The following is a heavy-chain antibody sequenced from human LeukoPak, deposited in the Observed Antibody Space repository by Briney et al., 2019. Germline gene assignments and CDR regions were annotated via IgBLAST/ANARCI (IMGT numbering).Heavy chain of an antibody. J-gene: IGHJ4*02. CDR1: GFTFGNYW. Sequence: GGSLRLSCAASGFTFGNYWMHWVRQVPGKGLVWVSRINSDGSSTSYADSVKGRFTISRDNAKNTLYLQMNSLRDEDTAVYFCARLDYWGQGILVTVSS. CDR3: ARLDY. V-gene: IGHV3-74*01. CDR2: INSDGSST.